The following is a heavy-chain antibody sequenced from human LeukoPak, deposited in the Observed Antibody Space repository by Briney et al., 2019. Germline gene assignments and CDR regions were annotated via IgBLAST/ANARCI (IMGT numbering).Heavy chain of an antibody. D-gene: IGHD4-17*01. CDR3: TRDYGDVEY. J-gene: IGHJ4*02. V-gene: IGHV3-49*03. CDR2: IRSKGYGGTT. Sequence: PGRSLRLSCTASGFTFGAYPMSWFRQAPGKGLEWVGFIRSKGYGGTTEYAASVKGRFTISRDDSKNIAYLQMNGLKTEDTAVYFCTRDYGDVEYWGQRTLVTVSS. CDR1: GFTFGAYP.